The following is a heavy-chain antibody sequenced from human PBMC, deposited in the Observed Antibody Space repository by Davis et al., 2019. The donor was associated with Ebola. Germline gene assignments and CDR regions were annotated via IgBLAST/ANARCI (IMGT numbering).Heavy chain of an antibody. CDR3: ARLALNSGGFDL. V-gene: IGHV1-24*01. CDR1: GYTLTELS. D-gene: IGHD3-10*01. Sequence: ASVKVSCKVSGYTLTELSMHWVRQAPGKGLEWMGGFDPEDGETIYAQKFQGRVTMTEDTSTDTAYMELSSLRSEDTAVYYCARLALNSGGFDLWGQGTLVTVSS. J-gene: IGHJ4*02. CDR2: FDPEDGET.